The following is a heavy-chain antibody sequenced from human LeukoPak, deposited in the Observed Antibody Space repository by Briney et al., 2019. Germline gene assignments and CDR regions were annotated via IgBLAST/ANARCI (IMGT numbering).Heavy chain of an antibody. V-gene: IGHV6-1*01. J-gene: IGHJ4*02. Sequence: SQTLSLTCAISGDSVSSNSVTWNWIRQSPSRGLEWLGRTYYRSTWYNDYAVSVRGRITVNPDTSKNQFSLHLNSVTPEDTAVYYCARARAYYDFWSGYSSPRVHFDYWGQGTLVTVSS. CDR2: TYYRSTWYN. CDR3: ARARAYYDFWSGYSSPRVHFDY. D-gene: IGHD3-3*01. CDR1: GDSVSSNSVT.